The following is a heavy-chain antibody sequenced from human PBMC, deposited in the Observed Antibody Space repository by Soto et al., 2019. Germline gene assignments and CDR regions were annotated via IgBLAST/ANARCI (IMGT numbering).Heavy chain of an antibody. Sequence: GESLKISCKGSGYSFITYWIGWVRQMPGKGLEWMGIIYPGDSNTRYSPSFQGQVTISADKSISTAYLYWSSLKASDTAMYYCARHEGYFDMPRAYGMDVWGQGTTVTVSS. CDR2: IYPGDSNT. D-gene: IGHD3-9*01. V-gene: IGHV5-51*01. CDR3: ARHEGYFDMPRAYGMDV. J-gene: IGHJ6*02. CDR1: GYSFITYW.